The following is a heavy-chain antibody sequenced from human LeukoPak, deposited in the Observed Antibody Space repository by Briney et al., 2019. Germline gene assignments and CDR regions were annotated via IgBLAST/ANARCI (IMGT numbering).Heavy chain of an antibody. D-gene: IGHD1-26*01. J-gene: IGHJ6*03. Sequence: GGSLRLSCAASGFTFSSYSMNWVRQAPGKGLEWVSYISSSSSTIYYADSVKGRFTISRDNVKNSLYLQMNSLRAEDTAVYYCARVGATWYYMDVWGKGTTVTVSS. CDR3: ARVGATWYYMDV. CDR1: GFTFSSYS. CDR2: ISSSSSTI. V-gene: IGHV3-48*01.